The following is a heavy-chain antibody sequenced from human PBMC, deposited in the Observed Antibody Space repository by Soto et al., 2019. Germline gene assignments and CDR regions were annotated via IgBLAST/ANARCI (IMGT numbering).Heavy chain of an antibody. CDR2: INYDGSEK. J-gene: IGHJ5*02. V-gene: IGHV3-7*05. Sequence: GGSLRLSCAASGFTLSNYWMTWVRQAPGKGLEWVANINYDGSEKNYVDSVKGRFTISRDNTRNSLALQMNTLRVEDTATYYCAHSFESYQATNNWFDPWGQGTLVTVSS. CDR3: AHSFESYQATNNWFDP. CDR1: GFTLSNYW. D-gene: IGHD1-26*01.